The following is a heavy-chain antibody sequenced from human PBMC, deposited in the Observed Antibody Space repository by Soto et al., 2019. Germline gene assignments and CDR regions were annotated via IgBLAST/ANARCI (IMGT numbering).Heavy chain of an antibody. J-gene: IGHJ6*02. CDR1: GFTFSSYS. V-gene: IGHV3-48*02. CDR2: ISSSSSTI. D-gene: IGHD6-6*01. Sequence: GGSLRLSCAASGFTFSSYSMNWVRQAPGKGLEWVSYISSSSSTIYYADSVKGRLTISRDNAKNSLYLQMNSLRDEDTAVYYCARDLGSSSRYYYGMDVWGQGTTVTVSS. CDR3: ARDLGSSSRYYYGMDV.